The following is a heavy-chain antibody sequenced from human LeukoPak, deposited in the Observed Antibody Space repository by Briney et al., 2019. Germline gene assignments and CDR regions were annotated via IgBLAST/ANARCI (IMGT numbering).Heavy chain of an antibody. V-gene: IGHV1-2*02. CDR2: INPNSGGT. CDR1: GYTFTGYY. Sequence: ASVKVSCKASGYTFTGYYMHWVRQAPGQGLEWMGWINPNSGGTNYAQKFQGRVTMTRDTSISTVYMELSRLRSDDTAVYYCAGLAVDGSVYWGQGTLVTVSS. J-gene: IGHJ4*02. D-gene: IGHD6-19*01. CDR3: AGLAVDGSVY.